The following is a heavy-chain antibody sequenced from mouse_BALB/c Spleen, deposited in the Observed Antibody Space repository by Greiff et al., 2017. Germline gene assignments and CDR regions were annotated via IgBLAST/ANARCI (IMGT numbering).Heavy chain of an antibody. D-gene: IGHD2-10*01. J-gene: IGHJ4*01. V-gene: IGHV3-2*02. CDR1: GYSITSDYA. CDR3: AREQTYYGNYRFYAMDY. Sequence: EVQLQESGPGLVKPSQSLSLTCTVTGYSITSDYAWNWIRQFPGNKLEWMGYISYSGSTSYNPSLKSRISITRDTSKNQFFLQLNSVTTEDTATYYCAREQTYYGNYRFYAMDYWGQGTSVTVSS. CDR2: ISYSGST.